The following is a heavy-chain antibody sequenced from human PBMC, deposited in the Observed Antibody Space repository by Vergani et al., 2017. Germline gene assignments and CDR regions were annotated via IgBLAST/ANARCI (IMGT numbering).Heavy chain of an antibody. CDR1: GFTFDDYA. J-gene: IGHJ6*01. CDR2: ISWYSGSI. V-gene: IGHV3-9*01. D-gene: IGHD2-2*01. CDR3: AKDVTVVAAAMDV. Sequence: EVQLVESGGGLVQPGRSLRLSCAASGFTFDDYAMHWVRQAPGQGLEWVSGISWYSGSIGYADSVKGRFTISRDNAKKSLYLQMNSLRAEDTALYYCAKDVTVVAAAMDVWGKGTTVTVSS.